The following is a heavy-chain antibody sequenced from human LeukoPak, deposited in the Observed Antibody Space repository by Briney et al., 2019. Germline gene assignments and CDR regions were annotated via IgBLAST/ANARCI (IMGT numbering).Heavy chain of an antibody. CDR1: GYTFTSYY. J-gene: IGHJ3*02. CDR3: ARYGFSTVWQGGWHAFDI. V-gene: IGHV1-46*01. Sequence: GASVKVSCKASGYTFTSYYMHWVRQAPGQGLEWMGIINPTTGDTTYAQQFQARLTMTRDMSTSTVYMELSSLTSEDTAVFYCARYGFSTVWQGGWHAFDIWGQGTVVTVS. D-gene: IGHD6-13*01. CDR2: INPTTGDT.